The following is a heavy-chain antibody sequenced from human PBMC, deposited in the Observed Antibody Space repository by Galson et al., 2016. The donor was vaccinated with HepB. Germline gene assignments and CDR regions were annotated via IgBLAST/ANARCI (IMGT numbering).Heavy chain of an antibody. Sequence: SVKVSCKASGYTFTSFGITWVRRAPGQGLEWMGWISAYNGYTNYAQKLQGRVTMTTHTSTSTVYMELRSLRSDDTAVYYCARGGGGTYFENYYYGMDVWGQGTTVTVSS. D-gene: IGHD1-26*01. V-gene: IGHV1-18*01. J-gene: IGHJ6*02. CDR3: ARGGGGTYFENYYYGMDV. CDR1: GYTFTSFG. CDR2: ISAYNGYT.